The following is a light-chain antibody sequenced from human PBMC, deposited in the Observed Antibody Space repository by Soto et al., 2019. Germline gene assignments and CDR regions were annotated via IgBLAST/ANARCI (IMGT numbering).Light chain of an antibody. CDR3: QKYNCAPFT. V-gene: IGKV1-27*01. CDR1: QGISTY. CDR2: AAS. Sequence: DIQMTQSPSSLSASVGDRVTITCRASQGISTYLAWYQQKPVKVPQLMIYAASTLQSGVPSRFIGSGSGTDFTLTISSLQPEDVATYYYQKYNCAPFTCSPGTTVDIK. J-gene: IGKJ3*01.